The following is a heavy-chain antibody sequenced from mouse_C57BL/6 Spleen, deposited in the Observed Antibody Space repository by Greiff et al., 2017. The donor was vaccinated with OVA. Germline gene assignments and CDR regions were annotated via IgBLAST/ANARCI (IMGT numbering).Heavy chain of an antibody. J-gene: IGHJ2*01. CDR3: TTGELGRGFDY. V-gene: IGHV14-4*01. CDR1: GFNIKDDY. D-gene: IGHD4-1*01. CDR2: IDPENGDT. Sequence: SGAELVRPGASVKLSCTASGFNIKDDYMHWVKQRPEQGLEWIGWIDPENGDTEYASKFQGKATITADTSSNTAYLQLSSLTSEDTAVYYCTTGELGRGFDYWGQGTTLTVSS.